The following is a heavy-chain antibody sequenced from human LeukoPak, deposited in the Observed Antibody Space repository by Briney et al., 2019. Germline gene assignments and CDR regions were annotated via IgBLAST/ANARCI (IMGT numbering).Heavy chain of an antibody. V-gene: IGHV4-59*01. CDR1: GCSISSYY. Sequence: SETLSLTCTASGCSISSYYWSWIRQPPGKGLEWIGCIHYSGSTNYNPSLKSRVTISVDTSKNQFSLKLSSVTAADTAVYYCARVRDRSSYFYDLDYRGQGTLVTVSS. D-gene: IGHD3-22*01. CDR2: IHYSGST. J-gene: IGHJ4*02. CDR3: ARVRDRSSYFYDLDY.